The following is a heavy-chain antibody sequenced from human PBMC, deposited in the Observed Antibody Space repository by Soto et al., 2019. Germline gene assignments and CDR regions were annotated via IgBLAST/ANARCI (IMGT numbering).Heavy chain of an antibody. D-gene: IGHD6-19*01. J-gene: IGHJ4*02. CDR2: INPNSGGT. CDR1: GYTFTGYY. Sequence: ASVKVSCKASGYTFTGYYMHWVRQAPGQGLEWMGWINPNSGGTNYAQKFQGRVTMTRDTSISTAYMELSRLRSDDTAVYYCARMAVAGNYFDYWGQGTLVTVYS. CDR3: ARMAVAGNYFDY. V-gene: IGHV1-2*02.